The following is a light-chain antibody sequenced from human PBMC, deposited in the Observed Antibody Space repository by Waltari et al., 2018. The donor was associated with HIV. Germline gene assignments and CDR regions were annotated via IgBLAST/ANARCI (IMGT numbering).Light chain of an antibody. CDR3: AAWDDSLSGSYV. CDR1: SSNIGNNA. J-gene: IGLJ1*01. V-gene: IGLV1-47*01. CDR2: GNG. Sequence: QSVLTQPPSASGTPGRRVTISCSGSSSNIGNNAVYWYQELPGTAPELRIFGNGQRPSGVPDRFSGSKSGTSASLAISGLRSEDEAEYYCAAWDDSLSGSYVFGTGTKVTVL.